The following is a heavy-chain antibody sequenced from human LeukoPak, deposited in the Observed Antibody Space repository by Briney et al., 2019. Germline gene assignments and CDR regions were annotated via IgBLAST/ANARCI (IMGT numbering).Heavy chain of an antibody. CDR1: GGTFCSYA. V-gene: IGHV1-69*05. CDR3: AREGSIHSNDY. CDR2: IIPIFGTA. D-gene: IGHD2-15*01. J-gene: IGHJ4*02. Sequence: GSSVKVSCKASGGTFCSYAISWVRQAPGQGLEWMGRIIPIFGTANYAQKFQGRVTITTYESTSTAYMELSSLSSEDTAVYYCAREGSIHSNDYWGQGTLVTVSS.